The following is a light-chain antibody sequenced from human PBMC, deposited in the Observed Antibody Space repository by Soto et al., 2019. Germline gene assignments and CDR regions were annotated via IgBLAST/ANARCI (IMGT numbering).Light chain of an antibody. J-gene: IGKJ5*01. V-gene: IGKV1D-12*01. Sequence: DIHMTQCKYSLSASVGDRVTITCRASQDLSSWLAWYQQKPGKAPKLLISAASSLQSGVPSRFSGSGSGTDFTLTILSLQPEDFATYYCQQPTSHPISFAHGTRLEI. CDR1: QDLSSW. CDR3: QQPTSHPIS. CDR2: AAS.